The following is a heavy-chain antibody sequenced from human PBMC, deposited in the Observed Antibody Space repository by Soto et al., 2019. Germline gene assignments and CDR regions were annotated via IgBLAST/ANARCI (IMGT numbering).Heavy chain of an antibody. Sequence: QVQLVQSGAEVKKPGSSVKVSCKASGGTFSSYAISWVRQAPGQGLEWMGGIIPIFGTANYAQKFQGRVTITADESTSTAYMELSSLRSEDTAVYYCARPLRFLEWSPQHPQAYYYYGMDVWGQGPTVTVSS. CDR3: ARPLRFLEWSPQHPQAYYYYGMDV. CDR2: IIPIFGTA. V-gene: IGHV1-69*12. CDR1: GGTFSSYA. J-gene: IGHJ6*02. D-gene: IGHD3-3*01.